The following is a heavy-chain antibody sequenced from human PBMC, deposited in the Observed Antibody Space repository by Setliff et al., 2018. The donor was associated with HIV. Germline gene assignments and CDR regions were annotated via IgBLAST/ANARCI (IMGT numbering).Heavy chain of an antibody. CDR2: INPSGGRT. J-gene: IGHJ3*02. V-gene: IGHV1-46*01. CDR3: ARCYYDSSGPNDSFAI. D-gene: IGHD3-22*01. Sequence: ASVKGSCKASGYTFTNYYIHWVRQAPGQGLEWMGLINPSGGRTSYAQKFQGRLTMTRDTSRSTVYMELSSLRSEDTAVYYCARCYYDSSGPNDSFAIWGQGTVVTVSS. CDR1: GYTFTNYY.